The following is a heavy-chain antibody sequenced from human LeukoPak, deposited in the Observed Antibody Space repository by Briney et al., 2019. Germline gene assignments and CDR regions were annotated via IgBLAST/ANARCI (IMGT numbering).Heavy chain of an antibody. D-gene: IGHD5-12*01. J-gene: IGHJ4*02. V-gene: IGHV1-2*02. CDR1: GYTFTGYY. CDR3: ARRGYSGYGYYFDY. Sequence: ASVKVSCKASGYTFTGYYMHWVRQAPGQGLEWMGCINPNSGGTNYAQKFQGRVTMTRDTSISTAYMELSRLRSDDTAVYYCARRGYSGYGYYFDYWGQGTLVTVSS. CDR2: INPNSGGT.